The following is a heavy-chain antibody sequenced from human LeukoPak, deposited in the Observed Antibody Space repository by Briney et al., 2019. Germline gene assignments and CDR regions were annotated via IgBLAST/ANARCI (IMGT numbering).Heavy chain of an antibody. CDR1: GGSISSSSYY. CDR2: IYYSGST. CDR3: ERRRYYDSTGYLD. Sequence: TETLSLTCTISGGSISSSSYYWDWIRQYPGKGLEWIGSIYYSGSTHYNASLKSRLFISVDTSNNQFSLRLSFVTAADAAVYYCERRRYYDSTGYLDWGQGTQITVSS. V-gene: IGHV4-39*01. D-gene: IGHD3-22*01. J-gene: IGHJ1*01.